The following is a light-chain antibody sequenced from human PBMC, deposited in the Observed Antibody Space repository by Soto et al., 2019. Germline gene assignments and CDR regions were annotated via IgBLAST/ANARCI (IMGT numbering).Light chain of an antibody. CDR1: SSDVGTRNF. V-gene: IGLV2-14*01. J-gene: IGLJ1*01. CDR3: SSYTDSTNYV. CDR2: QVT. Sequence: QSALTQPDSVSGSPGQSITISCTGTSSDVGTRNFVSWYQQHPGKAPKLMIYQVTNRPSGVSNRFSGSKSGNTASLTISGLQAEDEADYYCSSYTDSTNYVFGTGTKVTVL.